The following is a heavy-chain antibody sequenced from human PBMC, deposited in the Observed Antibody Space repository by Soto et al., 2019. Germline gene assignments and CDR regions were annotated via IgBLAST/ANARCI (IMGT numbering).Heavy chain of an antibody. V-gene: IGHV4-31*03. D-gene: IGHD1-26*01. CDR2: IYYSGST. Sequence: QVQLQESGPGLVKPSQTLSLTCTVSGVSISSGGDYWSWIRQHPGKGLEWIGYIYYSGSTYYNPSLKSRVTISVDTSKNQVSLKLSSVTAADTAVYYCARVVKGSGPHMDVWGKGTTVTVSS. CDR3: ARVVKGSGPHMDV. J-gene: IGHJ6*03. CDR1: GVSISSGGDY.